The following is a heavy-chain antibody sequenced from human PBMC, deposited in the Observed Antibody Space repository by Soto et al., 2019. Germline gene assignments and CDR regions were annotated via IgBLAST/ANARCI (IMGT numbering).Heavy chain of an antibody. V-gene: IGHV4-59*01. J-gene: IGHJ4*02. D-gene: IGHD3-9*01. CDR3: GRESVGWLYDRTIDY. CDR1: GVSISSYY. Sequence: PSVTLSLTGTVSGVSISSYYWSWIRQPPGKGLEWIGYIYYSGSTNYNPSLKSRVTISVDTSKNQFSLKLSSVTAADTAVYYCGRESVGWLYDRTIDYWGQGTLVTVSS. CDR2: IYYSGST.